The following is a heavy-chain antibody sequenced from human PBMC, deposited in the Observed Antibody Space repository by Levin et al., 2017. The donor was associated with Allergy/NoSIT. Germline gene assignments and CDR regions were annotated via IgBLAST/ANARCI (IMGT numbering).Heavy chain of an antibody. CDR3: ASPLPWTRYYGMDV. CDR1: GYTFTTYD. J-gene: IGHJ6*02. V-gene: IGHV1-8*01. Sequence: GESLKISCKASGYTFTTYDIVWVRPASGQGLQWMGWMNPNSGVTVYAQAFQGRVSMTRDITTSEAYMGLSSLRPEDTAVYYWASPLPWTRYYGMDVWGQGTTVTVSS. D-gene: IGHD3/OR15-3a*01. CDR2: MNPNSGVT.